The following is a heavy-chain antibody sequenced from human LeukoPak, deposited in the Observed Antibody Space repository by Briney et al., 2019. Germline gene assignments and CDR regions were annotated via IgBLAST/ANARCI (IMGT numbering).Heavy chain of an antibody. V-gene: IGHV4-39*01. Sequence: SQTLSLTCTVSGGSISTSSYYWGWIRQPPGKGLEWIGTIYYSGSTYYNPSLTSRVTISVDTSKNQFSLKLSSVTAADTAVYYCARHKDYYYSYMDVWGKGTTVTISS. CDR2: IYYSGST. CDR3: ARHKDYYYSYMDV. CDR1: GGSISTSSYY. J-gene: IGHJ6*03.